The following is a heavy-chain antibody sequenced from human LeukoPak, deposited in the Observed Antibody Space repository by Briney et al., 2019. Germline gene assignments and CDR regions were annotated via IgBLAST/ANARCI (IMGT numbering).Heavy chain of an antibody. CDR2: ISGSGGST. Sequence: GGSLRLSCAASGFTFSSYAMSGVRQAPGKGLEWVSAISGSGGSTYYADSVKGRFTISRDNSKNTLYLQMNSLRAEDTAVYYCAAQGYCSGGSCPNDAFDIWGQGTMVTVSS. D-gene: IGHD2-15*01. J-gene: IGHJ3*02. CDR1: GFTFSSYA. CDR3: AAQGYCSGGSCPNDAFDI. V-gene: IGHV3-23*01.